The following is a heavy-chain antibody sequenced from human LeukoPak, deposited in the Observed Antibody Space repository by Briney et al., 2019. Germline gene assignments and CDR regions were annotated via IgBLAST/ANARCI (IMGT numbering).Heavy chain of an antibody. CDR3: ARAREPSLYYFDY. CDR2: INSDGSTT. CDR1: GFTFSNYW. D-gene: IGHD1-14*01. Sequence: GGSLRISCAASGFTFSNYWMHWVRQAPGKGLVWVSRINSDGSTTSYADSVKGRFTISRDNAKNTLYLQMHSLRAEDSAVYYCARAREPSLYYFDYWGQGTLVTVSS. V-gene: IGHV3-74*01. J-gene: IGHJ4*02.